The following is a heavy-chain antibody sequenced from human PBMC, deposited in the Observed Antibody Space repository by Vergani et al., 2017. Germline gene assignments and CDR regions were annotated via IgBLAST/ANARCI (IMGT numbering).Heavy chain of an antibody. CDR3: ARDQTYGSGSSGAFDI. Sequence: QVQLQQWGAGLLKPSETLSLTCAVYGGSFSGYYWSWIRQPPGKGLEWIGEINHSGSTNYNPSLKSRVTISVDTSKDQFSLKLSSVTAAETAVYYCARDQTYGSGSSGAFDIWGQGTMVTVSS. D-gene: IGHD3-10*01. V-gene: IGHV4-34*01. CDR2: INHSGST. J-gene: IGHJ3*02. CDR1: GGSFSGYY.